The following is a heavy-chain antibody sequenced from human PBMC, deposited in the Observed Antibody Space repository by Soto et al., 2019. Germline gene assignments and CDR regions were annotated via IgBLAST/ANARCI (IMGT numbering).Heavy chain of an antibody. Sequence: QVQLQESGPGLVKPSETLSLTCTVSGGSISSYYWSWIRQPPGKGLEWIGYIYYSGSTNYNPSLKRRVTISVDASKNQFSLKLSSVTAADTAVYYSARYDIAPAWFDPWGQGTLVTVSS. CDR3: ARYDIAPAWFDP. CDR2: IYYSGST. CDR1: GGSISSYY. D-gene: IGHD3-9*01. J-gene: IGHJ5*02. V-gene: IGHV4-59*01.